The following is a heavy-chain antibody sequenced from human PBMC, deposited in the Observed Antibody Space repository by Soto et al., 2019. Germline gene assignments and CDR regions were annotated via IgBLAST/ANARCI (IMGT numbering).Heavy chain of an antibody. CDR3: AARNVEY. CDR1: GFTFCTYG. Sequence: EVQILESGGGLVQPGGSLRLSCAASGFTFCTYGLPWVRQAPGKGLEWVSLINGDGAGTYYADTVKGRFTISRDNSKNTLYLQKNSLRAEDTAVYYCAARNVEYWGQGTLVTVSS. J-gene: IGHJ4*02. V-gene: IGHV3-23*01. CDR2: INGDGAGT.